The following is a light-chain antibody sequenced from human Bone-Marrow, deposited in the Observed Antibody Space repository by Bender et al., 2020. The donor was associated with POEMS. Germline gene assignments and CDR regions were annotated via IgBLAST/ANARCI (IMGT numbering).Light chain of an antibody. CDR2: EDS. V-gene: IGLV2-23*01. J-gene: IGLJ3*02. CDR1: SRDFGIFL. CDR3: CSYAGSWV. Sequence: QSALTQPASVSGSPGQSITISCTGASRDFGIFLVSWYQQHPGKAPKLIIYEDSKRPSGVSNRLSGSKSGNTASLTISGLQPEDEADYYCCSYAGSWVFGGGTKLTVL.